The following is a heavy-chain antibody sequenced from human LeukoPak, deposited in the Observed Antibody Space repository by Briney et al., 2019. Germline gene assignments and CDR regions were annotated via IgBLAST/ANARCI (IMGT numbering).Heavy chain of an antibody. D-gene: IGHD1-26*01. V-gene: IGHV4-4*07. J-gene: IGHJ3*02. CDR1: GGSISNYH. CDR2: IYPSGST. CDR3: ARDKGASYSDIEPFDI. Sequence: KPSETLSLTCTVSGGSISNYHWTWIRQPAGKGLEWLGRIYPSGSTNRNPSLKSRVTILVDESKNQFSLRLSSVTAADTAVYYCARDKGASYSDIEPFDIWGQGTTVTVSS.